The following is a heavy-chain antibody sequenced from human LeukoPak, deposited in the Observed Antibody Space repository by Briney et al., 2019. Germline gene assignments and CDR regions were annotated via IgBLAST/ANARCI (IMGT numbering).Heavy chain of an antibody. V-gene: IGHV3-21*01. CDR2: ISSSSSYI. J-gene: IGHJ4*02. Sequence: GGSLRVSCAVSGFTFSSYSMNWVRQAPGKGLEGVSSISSSSSYIYYADSVKGRFTISRDNAKNSLYLEMNSLRAEGTAVYYCARAYCSGGSCYPFDYWGQGTLVTVSS. D-gene: IGHD2-15*01. CDR3: ARAYCSGGSCYPFDY. CDR1: GFTFSSYS.